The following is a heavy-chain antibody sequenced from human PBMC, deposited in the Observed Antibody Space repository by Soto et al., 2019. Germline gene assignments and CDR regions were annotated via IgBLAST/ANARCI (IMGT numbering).Heavy chain of an antibody. CDR2: INHSGST. CDR3: ARENYDFWSGPDYYMDV. CDR1: GGSFSGYY. D-gene: IGHD3-3*01. V-gene: IGHV4-34*01. J-gene: IGHJ6*03. Sequence: LSLTFAVYGGSFSGYYWSWSRQPPGKGLEWIGEINHSGSTNYNPSLKSRVTISVDTSKNQFSLKLSSVTAADTAVYYCARENYDFWSGPDYYMDVWGKGTTVTVSS.